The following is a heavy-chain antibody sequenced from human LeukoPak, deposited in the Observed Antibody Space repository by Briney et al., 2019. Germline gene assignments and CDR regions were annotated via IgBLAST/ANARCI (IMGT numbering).Heavy chain of an antibody. CDR1: GFTFSAAW. D-gene: IGHD3-3*01. V-gene: IGHV3-33*08. Sequence: GRSLRLSCAASGFTFSAAWMNWVRQAPAKGRDWLPVIWYDGSNKYYADSVKGRFTISRDNSKNTLYLQMNSLRAEDTAVYYCARDVGYYDFWSGYSDYWGQGTLVTVSS. CDR2: IWYDGSNK. J-gene: IGHJ4*02. CDR3: ARDVGYYDFWSGYSDY.